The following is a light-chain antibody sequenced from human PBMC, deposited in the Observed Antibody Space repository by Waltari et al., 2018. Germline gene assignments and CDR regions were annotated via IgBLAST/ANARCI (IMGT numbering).Light chain of an antibody. CDR1: QVIRYD. CDR3: LQDYNYPWT. CDR2: AAS. J-gene: IGKJ1*01. V-gene: IGKV1-6*01. Sequence: AIQMTQSPSSLSASVGDRVTITCRASQVIRYDLGWYQQKPGKAPKLLIFAASTLQSGVPSRVSGSGSGTDFTLTISSLQPEDFATYYCLQDYNYPWTFGQGTKVEIK.